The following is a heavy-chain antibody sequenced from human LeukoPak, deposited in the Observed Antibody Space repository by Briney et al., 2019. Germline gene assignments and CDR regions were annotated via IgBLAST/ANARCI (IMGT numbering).Heavy chain of an antibody. V-gene: IGHV3-7*01. J-gene: IGHJ6*03. CDR2: IKQDGSEK. D-gene: IGHD3-3*01. Sequence: GGSLRLSCAASGFTFSSYWMSWVRQAPGKGLEWVANIKQDGSEKYYVDSVKGRFTISRNNAKNSLYLQMNSLRAEDTAVYYCARVGDFWSGYPPPYYMDVWGKGTTVTVSS. CDR3: ARVGDFWSGYPPPYYMDV. CDR1: GFTFSSYW.